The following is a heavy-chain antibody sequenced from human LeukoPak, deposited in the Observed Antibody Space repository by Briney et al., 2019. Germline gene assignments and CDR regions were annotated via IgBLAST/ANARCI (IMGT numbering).Heavy chain of an antibody. CDR1: GFTFSSYA. J-gene: IGHJ4*02. Sequence: GGSLRLSCAASGFTFSSYAMHWVRQAPGKGLKWVAVISYDGSNKYYADSVKGRFTISRDNSKNTLYLQMNSLRAEDTAVYYCAKGYYFDYWGQGTLVTVSS. CDR3: AKGYYFDY. V-gene: IGHV3-30*04. CDR2: ISYDGSNK.